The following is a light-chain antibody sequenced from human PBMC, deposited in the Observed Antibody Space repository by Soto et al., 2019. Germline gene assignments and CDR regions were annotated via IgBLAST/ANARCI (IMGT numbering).Light chain of an antibody. CDR2: GAS. V-gene: IGKV3-20*01. Sequence: EIVLTQSPGTLSLSPGERATLSCRASQSVSSSYLAWYQQKPGQAPRLLIYGASSRATGIPYRFSGSGSGTDFTLTISSLQPEDFAVYYCQQYDNSRWTFGQGTKVEIK. CDR3: QQYDNSRWT. CDR1: QSVSSSY. J-gene: IGKJ1*01.